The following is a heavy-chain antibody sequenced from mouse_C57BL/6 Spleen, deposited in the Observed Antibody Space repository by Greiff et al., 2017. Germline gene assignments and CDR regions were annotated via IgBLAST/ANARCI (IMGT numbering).Heavy chain of an antibody. CDR3: TRRGYDYAWFAY. D-gene: IGHD2-4*01. CDR1: GFTFSDAW. V-gene: IGHV6-6*01. J-gene: IGHJ3*01. CDR2: IRNKANNHAT. Sequence: EVKLVESGGGLVQPGGSMKLSCAASGFTFSDAWMDWVRQSPEKGLEWVAEIRNKANNHATYYAESVKGRFTISRDDSKSSVYLQMNSLRAEDTGIYYCTRRGYDYAWFAYWGQGTLVTVSA.